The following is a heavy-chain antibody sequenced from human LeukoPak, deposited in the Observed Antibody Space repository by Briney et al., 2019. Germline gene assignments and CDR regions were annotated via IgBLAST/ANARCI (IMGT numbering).Heavy chain of an antibody. Sequence: ASVKVSCKASGYTFTSYDINWVRQATGQGLEWMGWVNPNSGNTGYAQKFQGRVTMTRNTSISTAYMELSSLRSEDTAVYYCARGNYPPYYYYYGMDVWGQGTTVTVSS. CDR1: GYTFTSYD. CDR3: ARGNYPPYYYYYGMDV. D-gene: IGHD3-10*01. CDR2: VNPNSGNT. J-gene: IGHJ6*02. V-gene: IGHV1-8*01.